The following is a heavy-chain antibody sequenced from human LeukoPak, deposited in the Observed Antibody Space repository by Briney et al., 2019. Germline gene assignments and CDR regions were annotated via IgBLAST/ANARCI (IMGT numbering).Heavy chain of an antibody. J-gene: IGHJ6*04. D-gene: IGHD4-17*01. CDR3: VPPGPDSGLHLDV. V-gene: IGHV3-21*01. CDR1: GFTFSTYN. Sequence: PGGSLRLSCAASGFTFSTYNMNWVRQAPGKGLEWVSSITSSSSYIFYAESVKGRSTISRDNAKNLVYLQMDSLRVDDTAVYYCVPPGPDSGLHLDVWGNGTTVIVSS. CDR2: ITSSSSYI.